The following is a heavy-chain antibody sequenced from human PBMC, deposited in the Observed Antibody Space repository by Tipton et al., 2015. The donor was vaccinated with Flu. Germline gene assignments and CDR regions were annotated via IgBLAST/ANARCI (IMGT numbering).Heavy chain of an antibody. D-gene: IGHD3-10*01. Sequence: TLSLTCTVSGGSISSGDYYWSWIRQHPGKGLEWIGYIYYSGITSYNPSLKSRVAISVDMSENKFSLKLTSVTAADTAMYYCARGSGSGTHVMFDYWGQGTLVTVSS. J-gene: IGHJ4*02. V-gene: IGHV4-31*03. CDR1: GGSISSGDYY. CDR2: IYYSGIT. CDR3: ARGSGSGTHVMFDY.